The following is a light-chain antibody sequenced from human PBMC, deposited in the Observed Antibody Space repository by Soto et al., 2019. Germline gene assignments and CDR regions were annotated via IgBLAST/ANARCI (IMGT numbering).Light chain of an antibody. Sequence: AIRMTQAPSSLSASPGDRVTITCRASQDISSYLAWYQQKPGKAPNLLIYVASTLQSGVPSRFSGTESGTDVTLHISRLQSEDVATYYSQQYYEFPLTFGGGNKVQIK. V-gene: IGKV1-8*01. CDR3: QQYYEFPLT. CDR2: VAS. J-gene: IGKJ4*01. CDR1: QDISSY.